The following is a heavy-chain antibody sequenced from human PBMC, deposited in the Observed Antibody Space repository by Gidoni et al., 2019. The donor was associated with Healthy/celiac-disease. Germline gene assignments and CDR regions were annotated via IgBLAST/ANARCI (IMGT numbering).Heavy chain of an antibody. D-gene: IGHD3-16*02. Sequence: VQLVESGGGLVQPGGSLSLSCAASGFTVSRNYMSWVRQAPGKGLECVSVIDSGGSTYYADAVKGRFTISRHNSKNTLYLQMNSLRAEDTAVYYCARDLIEGYYYYGMDVWGQGTTVTVSS. CDR1: GFTVSRNY. CDR2: IDSGGST. V-gene: IGHV3-53*04. J-gene: IGHJ6*02. CDR3: ARDLIEGYYYYGMDV.